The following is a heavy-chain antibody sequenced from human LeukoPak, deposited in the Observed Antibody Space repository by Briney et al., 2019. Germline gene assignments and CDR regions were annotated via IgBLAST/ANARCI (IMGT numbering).Heavy chain of an antibody. CDR3: TRVTNSGYDSGNFGY. CDR1: GFTFSNYW. Sequence: PGGSLRLSCAASGFTFSNYWMHWVRQVPGKGLVWVSRINDDGTFTTYADSVKGRFTISRDNAKNTLYLQMNSLRAEDTAVYYCTRVTNSGYDSGNFGYWGQGTLVTVSS. V-gene: IGHV3-74*01. D-gene: IGHD5-12*01. J-gene: IGHJ4*02. CDR2: INDDGTFT.